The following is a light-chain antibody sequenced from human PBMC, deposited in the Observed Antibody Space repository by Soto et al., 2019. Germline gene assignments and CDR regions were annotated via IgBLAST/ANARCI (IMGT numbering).Light chain of an antibody. CDR2: DAS. CDR1: QSISSW. Sequence: MTQSPSTLSASVGDRVTITCRASQSISSWLAWYQQKPGKAPKLLIYDASSLESGVPSRFSGSGSGTEFTLTISSLQPDDFATYYCQQYNSHWTFGQGTKVEIK. J-gene: IGKJ1*01. V-gene: IGKV1-5*01. CDR3: QQYNSHWT.